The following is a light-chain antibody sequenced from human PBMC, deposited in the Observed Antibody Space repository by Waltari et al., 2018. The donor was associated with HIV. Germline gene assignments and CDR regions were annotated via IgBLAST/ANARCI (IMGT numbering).Light chain of an antibody. CDR3: CSYAGSFVV. CDR1: SSDVGIYNL. V-gene: IGLV2-23*01. J-gene: IGLJ2*01. CDR2: EGS. Sequence: QSALTQPASVSGSPGQSITISCTGTSSDVGIYNLVSWYQPYPGKAPKLMIYEGSKRPSWVSNRCSGSKSGTTASLTISGLQNEDEADYYCCSYAGSFVVFGGGTKLTVL.